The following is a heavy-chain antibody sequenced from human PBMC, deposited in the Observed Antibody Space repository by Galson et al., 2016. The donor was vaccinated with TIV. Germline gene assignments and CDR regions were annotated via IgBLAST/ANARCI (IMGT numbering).Heavy chain of an antibody. CDR2: IRTRGYGEST. Sequence: LRLSCAASGFTFGDYGMSWVRQAPGKGLEWIGFIRTRGYGESTEYAASVKGRFTMSRDDSKSIAYLQMNSLKTEDTAVYYCSRRVHIDYWGPGTLVTVSS. J-gene: IGHJ4*02. CDR3: SRRVHIDY. CDR1: GFTFGDYG. V-gene: IGHV3-49*04.